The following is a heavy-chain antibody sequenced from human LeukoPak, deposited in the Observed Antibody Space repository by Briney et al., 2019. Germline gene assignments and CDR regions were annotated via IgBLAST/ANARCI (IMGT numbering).Heavy chain of an antibody. J-gene: IGHJ5*02. V-gene: IGHV1-2*02. CDR1: GGTFSSYA. CDR2: INPNSGGT. D-gene: IGHD2-15*01. Sequence: ASVKVSCKASGGTFSSYAISWVRQAPGQGLEWMGGINPNSGGTNYAQKLQGRVTMTRDTSISTASMELSRLRSDDTAVYYCARWGIVVVVAATDARGFDPWGRGTLVTVSS. CDR3: ARWGIVVVVAATDARGFDP.